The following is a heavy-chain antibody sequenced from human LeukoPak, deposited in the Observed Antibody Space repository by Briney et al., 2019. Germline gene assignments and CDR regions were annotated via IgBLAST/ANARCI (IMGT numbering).Heavy chain of an antibody. CDR2: IYYSGST. Sequence: SETLSLTCTVSGGSISSYYWSWIRQPPGKGLEWIGYIYYSGSTNYNPSLKSRVTISVDTSKNQFSLKLSSVTAADTAVYYCARHRELRYFDWLSPFDYWGQGTLVTVSS. V-gene: IGHV4-59*08. CDR3: ARHRELRYFDWLSPFDY. CDR1: GGSISSYY. D-gene: IGHD3-9*01. J-gene: IGHJ4*02.